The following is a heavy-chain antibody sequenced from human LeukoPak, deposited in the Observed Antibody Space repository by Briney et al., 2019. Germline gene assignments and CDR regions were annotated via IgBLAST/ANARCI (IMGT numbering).Heavy chain of an antibody. CDR3: VIAQGRR. D-gene: IGHD1-26*01. V-gene: IGHV3-64D*06. Sequence: GGSLRLSCSASGFTFSSYAMHWVRQAPGKGLEYVSSVGSNGISTYYTDSVKGRFTISRDNSKSTLFLQMSSLRADDTAVYYCVIAQGRRWGQGTLVTVSS. CDR1: GFTFSSYA. CDR2: VGSNGIST. J-gene: IGHJ4*02.